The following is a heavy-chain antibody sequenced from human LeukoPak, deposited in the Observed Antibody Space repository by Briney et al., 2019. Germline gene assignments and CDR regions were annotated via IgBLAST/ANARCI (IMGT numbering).Heavy chain of an antibody. D-gene: IGHD3-10*01. J-gene: IGHJ5*02. Sequence: ASVKVSCKASVYTFSSYGISWVRQAPGQGLEWMGWISTYNGNTNYAQKVQGRVTMTTDTSTSTAYMELRSLRSDDTGVYYCARDGTMVRGLDYNWFDPWGQGTLVTVSS. CDR3: ARDGTMVRGLDYNWFDP. V-gene: IGHV1-18*01. CDR1: VYTFSSYG. CDR2: ISTYNGNT.